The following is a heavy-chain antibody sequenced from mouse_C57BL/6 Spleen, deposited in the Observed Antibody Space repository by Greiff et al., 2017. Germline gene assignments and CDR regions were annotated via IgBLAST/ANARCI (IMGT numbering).Heavy chain of an antibody. CDR1: GYTFTVYS. CDR2: FYPGSGSI. D-gene: IGHD1-3*01. Sequence: VQLQESGAELVKPGASVKLSCKASGYTFTVYSIHWVKQRPGQGLEWIGWFYPGSGSIKYNEKFKDKATLTADKSSSTVYMELSRLTSEDSAVYVCARHDKYNYWFAYWGQGTPLTVSA. CDR3: ARHDKYNYWFAY. J-gene: IGHJ3*01. V-gene: IGHV1-62-2*01.